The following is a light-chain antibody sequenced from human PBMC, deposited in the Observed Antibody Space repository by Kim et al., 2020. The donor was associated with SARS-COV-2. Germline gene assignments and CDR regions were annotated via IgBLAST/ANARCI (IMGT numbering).Light chain of an antibody. CDR2: SNN. CDR3: AAWDDSLNGYYV. CDR1: SANFGSNT. Sequence: RVTISCSGSSANFGSNTVNWYQQLPGTAPKLLIYSNNQRPSGVPDRFSGSKSGTSASLAISGLQSEDEADYYCAAWDDSLNGYYVFGTGTKVTVL. J-gene: IGLJ1*01. V-gene: IGLV1-44*01.